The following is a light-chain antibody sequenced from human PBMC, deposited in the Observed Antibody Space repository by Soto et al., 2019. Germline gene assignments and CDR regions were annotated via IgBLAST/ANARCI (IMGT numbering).Light chain of an antibody. J-gene: IGKJ1*01. V-gene: IGKV1-5*01. CDR2: DAS. Sequence: DIQMTHSPSTLSASVGYRGTITCLASQIISSWLAWYQQKPGKAPKLLIYDASSLESGVPSRFSGSGSGTEFTLTISSLQPDDFATYYCQQYNSYWTFGQGTKVDIK. CDR1: QIISSW. CDR3: QQYNSYWT.